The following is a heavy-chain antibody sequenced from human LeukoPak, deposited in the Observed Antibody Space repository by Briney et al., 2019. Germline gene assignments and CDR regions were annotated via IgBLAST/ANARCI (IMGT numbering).Heavy chain of an antibody. J-gene: IGHJ3*02. CDR3: ARPYTSGYRGAFDI. CDR2: IYYSGST. CDR1: GVSISSYY. D-gene: IGHD6-19*01. V-gene: IGHV4-59*01. Sequence: SETLSLTCTVSGVSISSYYRSWIRQFPGKGLEWIGYIYYSGSTSYNPSLKSRVTISLDTSKIQFSLNLSSVTAADTAVYYCARPYTSGYRGAFDIWGQGTMVTVSS.